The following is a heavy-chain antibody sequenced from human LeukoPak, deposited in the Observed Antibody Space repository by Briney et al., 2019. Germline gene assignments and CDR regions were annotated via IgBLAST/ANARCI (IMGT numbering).Heavy chain of an antibody. CDR1: GFTFSSYE. V-gene: IGHV3-48*03. CDR2: ISSSGSTI. Sequence: GGSLRLSCAASGFTFSSYEMNWVRQAPGKGLEWVSYISSSGSTIYYADSVKGRFTISRDNAKNSLYLQMNSLRAEDTAVYYCARDLILSQLLSLGAFDIWGQGTMVTVSS. CDR3: ARDLILSQLLSLGAFDI. J-gene: IGHJ3*02. D-gene: IGHD2-2*01.